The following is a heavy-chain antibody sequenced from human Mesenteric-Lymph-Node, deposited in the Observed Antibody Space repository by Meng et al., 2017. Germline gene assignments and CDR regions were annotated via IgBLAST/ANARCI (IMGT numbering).Heavy chain of an antibody. CDR2: ISQAGST. CDR1: GGSITSNNW. CDR3: ARASYSWNLGDF. V-gene: IGHV4-4*02. Sequence: QVQLQESGPGLVKPSETLSLTCTASGGSITSNNWWTWVRQPPGEGPEWIGEISQAGSTNLNPAPQEWGHNTLKQAQDPFLLNPKPVNPPDTAVYYCARASYSWNLGDFWGQGTLVTVSS. D-gene: IGHD1-20*01. J-gene: IGHJ4*02.